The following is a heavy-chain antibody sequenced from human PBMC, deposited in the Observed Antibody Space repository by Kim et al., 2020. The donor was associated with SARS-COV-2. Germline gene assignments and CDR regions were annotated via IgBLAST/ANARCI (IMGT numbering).Heavy chain of an antibody. CDR1: GYTLTELS. CDR3: ATGGSSGWYGPIDY. V-gene: IGHV1-24*01. D-gene: IGHD6-19*01. J-gene: IGHJ4*02. Sequence: ASVKVSCKVSGYTLTELSMHWVRQAPGKGLEWMGGFDPEDGVTIYAQKFQGRVTMTEDTSTDTAYMELSSLRSEDTAVYYCATGGSSGWYGPIDYWGQGTLVTVSS. CDR2: FDPEDGVT.